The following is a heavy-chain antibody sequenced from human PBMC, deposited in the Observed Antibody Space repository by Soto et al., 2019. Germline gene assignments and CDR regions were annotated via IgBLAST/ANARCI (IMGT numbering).Heavy chain of an antibody. J-gene: IGHJ3*02. D-gene: IGHD1-26*01. CDR1: GFTFGDYA. CDR2: IRSKAYGGTT. Sequence: EVQLVESGGGLVKPGRSLRLSCTASGFTFGDYAMSWFRQAPGKGLEWVGFIRSKAYGGTTEYAASVKGRFTISRDDSKSIAYLQMNSLKTEDTAVYYCTRVVGAMGYDAFDIWGQGTMVTVSS. V-gene: IGHV3-49*05. CDR3: TRVVGAMGYDAFDI.